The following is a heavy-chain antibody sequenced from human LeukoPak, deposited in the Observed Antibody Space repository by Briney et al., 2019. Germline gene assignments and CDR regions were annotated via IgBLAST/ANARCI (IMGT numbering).Heavy chain of an antibody. V-gene: IGHV4-38-2*02. D-gene: IGHD3-10*01. J-gene: IGHJ5*02. CDR1: GYSISSGYY. Sequence: PSETLSLTCTVSGYSISSGYYWGWIRQPPGKGLGWIGSIYHSGSTYYNPSLKSRVTISVDTSKNQFSLKLSSVTAADTAVYYCARVNAVRGVLMSWGQGTLVTVSS. CDR3: ARVNAVRGVLMS. CDR2: IYHSGST.